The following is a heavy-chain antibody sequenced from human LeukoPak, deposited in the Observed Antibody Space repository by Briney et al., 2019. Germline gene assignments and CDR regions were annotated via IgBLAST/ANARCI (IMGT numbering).Heavy chain of an antibody. CDR2: IKPLGSEK. CDR3: ARAAVASPGDV. J-gene: IGHJ6*02. Sequence: PGGSLRLSCAASGFTFDSYWMAWVRQAPGKGLEWVANIKPLGSEKYYVDSLKGRFTISRDNAENLLYLQMNGLRAEDTAVYYCARAAVASPGDVWGQGTTVTVSS. D-gene: IGHD6-19*01. V-gene: IGHV3-7*04. CDR1: GFTFDSYW.